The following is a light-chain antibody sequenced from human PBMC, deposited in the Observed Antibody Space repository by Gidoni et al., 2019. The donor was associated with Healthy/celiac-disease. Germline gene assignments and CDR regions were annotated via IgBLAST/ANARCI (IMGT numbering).Light chain of an antibody. CDR3: SSYAGSNNLV. CDR2: EFS. Sequence: QSALTQPPSAPGSPGQSVTISCTGTSSDVGGYNYVSWYQQHPGKAPKLMIYEFSKRPSGVPDRFFGSKSGNTASLTVSGLQAEDEADYYCSSYAGSNNLVFGGGTKLTVL. V-gene: IGLV2-8*01. CDR1: SSDVGGYNY. J-gene: IGLJ2*01.